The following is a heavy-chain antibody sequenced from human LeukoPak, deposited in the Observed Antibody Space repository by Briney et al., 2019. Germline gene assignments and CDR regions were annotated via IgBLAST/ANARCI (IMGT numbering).Heavy chain of an antibody. CDR2: INAHNGNT. Sequence: ASVKVSCKASGYSFTSYGISWVRQAPGQGLEWMGWINAHNGNTNYAQKLQGRVTMTTDTSTSTAYMELRSLRSDDTAVYYCARDFYYDSSQVAPFDYWGQGTLVTVSS. J-gene: IGHJ4*02. V-gene: IGHV1-18*01. CDR1: GYSFTSYG. D-gene: IGHD3-22*01. CDR3: ARDFYYDSSQVAPFDY.